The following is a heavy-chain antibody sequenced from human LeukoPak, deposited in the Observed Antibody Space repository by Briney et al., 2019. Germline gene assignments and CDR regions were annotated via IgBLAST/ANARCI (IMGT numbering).Heavy chain of an antibody. D-gene: IGHD6-19*01. V-gene: IGHV3-23*01. Sequence: TGGSLRLSCAASGFTFSSYTMSWVRQAPGKGLEWVSGVSGSGGSTFYADSVKGRFTISRDNSKNTLYLQMNSLRAEDTAVYYCAKTRGPSSTVAGTSYYFDYWGQGTLVTVSS. CDR3: AKTRGPSSTVAGTSYYFDY. CDR2: VSGSGGST. J-gene: IGHJ4*02. CDR1: GFTFSSYT.